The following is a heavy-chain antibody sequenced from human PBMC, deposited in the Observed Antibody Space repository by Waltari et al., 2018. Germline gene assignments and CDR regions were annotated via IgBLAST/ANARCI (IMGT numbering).Heavy chain of an antibody. Sequence: QVQLQESGPGLVKPSGTLSLTCTVSGDPISNNFFWSWVRQSPGKGLEWIGQVHQSGRSNYNPSLESRVTVSMDTSKNQFSLKMTSVTAADTAIYYCASDRGRGLYLDSWGQGTLVTVSP. J-gene: IGHJ4*02. CDR2: VHQSGRS. V-gene: IGHV4-4*02. D-gene: IGHD2-15*01. CDR3: ASDRGRGLYLDS. CDR1: GDPISNNFF.